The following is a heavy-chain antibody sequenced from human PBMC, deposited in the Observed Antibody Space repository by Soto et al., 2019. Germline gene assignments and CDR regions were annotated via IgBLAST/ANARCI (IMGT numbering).Heavy chain of an antibody. CDR3: ASSGGSAAYYYSYYGMDV. V-gene: IGHV1-3*01. CDR1: GYTFTSYA. Sequence: ASVKVSCKASGYTFTSYAMHWVRQAPGQRLEWMGWINAGNGNTKYSQKFQGRVTITRDTSASTAYMELSSLRSEDTAVYYCASSGGSAAYYYSYYGMDVWGQGTTVTVSS. J-gene: IGHJ6*02. D-gene: IGHD3-16*01. CDR2: INAGNGNT.